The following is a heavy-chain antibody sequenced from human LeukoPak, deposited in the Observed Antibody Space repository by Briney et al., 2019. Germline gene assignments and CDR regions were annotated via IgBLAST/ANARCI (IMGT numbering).Heavy chain of an antibody. D-gene: IGHD3-10*01. V-gene: IGHV1-18*01. CDR2: ISAYNGDT. CDR1: VYTFTYFA. J-gene: IGHJ4*02. CDR3: ARESGSGSYYPFDY. Sequence: GASVKVSFKSSVYTFTYFAISWVRQAPGQGLEWMGWISAYNGDTNYAQNLQGRVTMTTDTTTSTAYMELKSLRSDDTALYYCARESGSGSYYPFDYWGQGTLVTVSS.